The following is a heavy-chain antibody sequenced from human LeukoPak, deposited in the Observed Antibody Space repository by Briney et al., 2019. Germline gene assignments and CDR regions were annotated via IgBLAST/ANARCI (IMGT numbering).Heavy chain of an antibody. V-gene: IGHV3-7*01. D-gene: IGHD4-17*01. CDR3: ARAPGEGWFDP. J-gene: IGHJ5*02. CDR1: GFTFSHYW. Sequence: GGSLRLSCAASGFTFSHYWMSWVRQAPGKGLEWVASIKQDGSEKYYVDSVKGRFTISRDNAKNSLYLQMNSLRAEDTALYYCARAPGEGWFDPWGQGTLVTVSS. CDR2: IKQDGSEK.